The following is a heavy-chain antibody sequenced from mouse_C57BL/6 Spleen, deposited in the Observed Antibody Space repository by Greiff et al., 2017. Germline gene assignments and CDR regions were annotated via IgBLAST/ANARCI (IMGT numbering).Heavy chain of an antibody. V-gene: IGHV1-15*01. D-gene: IGHD3-2*02. CDR1: GYTFTDYE. CDR3: TREGQTAQDY. Sequence: VQLQQSGAELVRPGASVTLSCKASGYTFTDYEMHWVKQTPVHGLEWIGAIDPETGGTAYNQKFKGKAILTADKSSSTAYMELRSLTSEDSAVYYCTREGQTAQDYWGQGTTLTVSS. CDR2: IDPETGGT. J-gene: IGHJ2*01.